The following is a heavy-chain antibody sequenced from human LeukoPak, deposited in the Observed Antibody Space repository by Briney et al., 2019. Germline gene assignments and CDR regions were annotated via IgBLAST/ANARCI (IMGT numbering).Heavy chain of an antibody. CDR1: GFAFGNYA. CDR2: IDSSGTYT. V-gene: IGHV3-23*05. J-gene: IGHJ4*02. CDR3: AKISTVTENFDH. Sequence: PGGSLRLSCAASGFAFGNYAMGWVRQAPGKGLEWVSSIDSSGTYTPSAESVKGRFTISRDNSENTMYLQLNSLRAEDTAVYSCAKISTVTENFDHWGQGTQVTVSS. D-gene: IGHD4-17*01.